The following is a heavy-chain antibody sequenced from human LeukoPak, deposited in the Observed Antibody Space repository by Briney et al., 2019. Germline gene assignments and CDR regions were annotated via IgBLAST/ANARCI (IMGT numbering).Heavy chain of an antibody. CDR1: GGSFSGYY. Sequence: SETLSLTCAVYGGSFSGYYWSWIRQPPGKGLGWIGEINHSGSTNYNPSLKSRVTISVDTSKNQFSLKLSSVTAADTAVYYCASSCSGGSCYSSSPDYWGQGTLVTVSS. CDR2: INHSGST. V-gene: IGHV4-34*01. CDR3: ASSCSGGSCYSSSPDY. J-gene: IGHJ4*02. D-gene: IGHD2-15*01.